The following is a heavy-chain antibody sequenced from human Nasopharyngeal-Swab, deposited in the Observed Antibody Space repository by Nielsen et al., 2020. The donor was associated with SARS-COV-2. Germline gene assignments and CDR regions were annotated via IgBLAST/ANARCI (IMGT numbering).Heavy chain of an antibody. J-gene: IGHJ4*02. Sequence: SETLSLTCTVSGGSISSYYWSWIRQPPGEGLEWIGYIYYSGSTNYNPSLKSRVTISVDTSKNQFSLKLSSVTAADTAVYYCARGSFDYFDYWGQGTLVTVSS. V-gene: IGHV4-59*01. CDR2: IYYSGST. CDR3: ARGSFDYFDY. D-gene: IGHD3-3*01. CDR1: GGSISSYY.